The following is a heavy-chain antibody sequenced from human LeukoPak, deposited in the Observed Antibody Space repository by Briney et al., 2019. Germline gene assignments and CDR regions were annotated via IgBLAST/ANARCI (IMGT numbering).Heavy chain of an antibody. J-gene: IGHJ5*02. V-gene: IGHV3-53*01. CDR1: GVTVSSNY. D-gene: IGHD6-19*01. CDR2: IYSGGST. Sequence: PGGSLRLSCAASGVTVSSNYMSWVRQPPGKGLEWVSVIYSGGSTYYADSVKGRFTISRDNSKNTLYLQMNSLRAEDTAVYYCAREVTAVAGRKYNWFDPWGQGTLVTVSS. CDR3: AREVTAVAGRKYNWFDP.